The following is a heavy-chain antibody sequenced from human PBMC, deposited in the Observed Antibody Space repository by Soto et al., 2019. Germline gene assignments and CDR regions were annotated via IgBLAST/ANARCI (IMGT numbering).Heavy chain of an antibody. V-gene: IGHV2-5*02. D-gene: IGHD3-9*01. CDR3: AHRLLNYDLLTGSDPLDWFDP. CDR2: IYWDDDK. J-gene: IGHJ5*02. Sequence: QITLKESGPTLVKPTQTLTLTCTFSGFSLSTSGVGVGWIRQPPGKALEWLALIYWDDDKRYSPSLKSRLTITNDTSKNQFVLTMTNMDPVDPATYYRAHRLLNYDLLTGSDPLDWFDPWGQGTLVTVSS. CDR1: GFSLSTSGVG.